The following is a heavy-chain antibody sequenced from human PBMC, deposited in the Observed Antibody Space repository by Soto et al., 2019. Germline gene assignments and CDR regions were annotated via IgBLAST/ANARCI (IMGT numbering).Heavy chain of an antibody. J-gene: IGHJ4*02. Sequence: QITLKESGPTLVKPTQTLTLTCTFSGFSLSTRGVGVGWIRQPPGKALEWLALIYWDETKRYGPSLRSRLTITKDTSKNQVFLTMTNMDPVDTATYFCAHRNVQDAAAIHFDYWGQGTLVTVSS. CDR1: GFSLSTRGVG. V-gene: IGHV2-5*05. D-gene: IGHD3-10*02. CDR3: AHRNVQDAAAIHFDY. CDR2: IYWDETK.